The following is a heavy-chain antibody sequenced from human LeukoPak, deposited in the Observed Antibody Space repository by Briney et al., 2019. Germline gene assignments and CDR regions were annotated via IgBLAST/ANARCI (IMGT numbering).Heavy chain of an antibody. CDR2: IKTDGSEK. Sequence: GGSLRLSCAASGFTFSSFWMSWVRQAPGKGLEWVANIKTDGSEKYYVDSVKGRFTISRDNAKNSLSLQMNSLSAEDTAVYYCARIKGRGQWLVLELDYWGQGTLVTVSS. V-gene: IGHV3-7*01. J-gene: IGHJ4*02. D-gene: IGHD6-19*01. CDR3: ARIKGRGQWLVLELDY. CDR1: GFTFSSFW.